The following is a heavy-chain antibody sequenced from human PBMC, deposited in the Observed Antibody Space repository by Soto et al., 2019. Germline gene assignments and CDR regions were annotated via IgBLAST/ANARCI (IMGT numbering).Heavy chain of an antibody. J-gene: IGHJ4*02. Sequence: ASGFTFSSYGMHWVRQAPGKGLEWVAVIWYDGSNKYYADSVKGRFTISRDNSKNTLYLQMNSLRAEDTAVYYCARDIFYYDSSGYSGECFDYWGQGTLVTV. CDR2: IWYDGSNK. V-gene: IGHV3-33*01. D-gene: IGHD3-22*01. CDR1: GFTFSSYG. CDR3: ARDIFYYDSSGYSGECFDY.